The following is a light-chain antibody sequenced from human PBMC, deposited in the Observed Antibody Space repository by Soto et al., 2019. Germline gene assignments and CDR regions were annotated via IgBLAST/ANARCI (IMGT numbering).Light chain of an antibody. CDR3: SSYAGSDNLRV. Sequence: QSALTQPASVSGSPGQPITISCTGTSSDVGANNYVSWYQHHPGKAPKLIIYEVTKRPSGVPDRFSGSKSGNTASLTVSGLQAEDEADYYCSSYAGSDNLRVFGGGTKLTVL. J-gene: IGLJ2*01. CDR2: EVT. CDR1: SSDVGANNY. V-gene: IGLV2-8*01.